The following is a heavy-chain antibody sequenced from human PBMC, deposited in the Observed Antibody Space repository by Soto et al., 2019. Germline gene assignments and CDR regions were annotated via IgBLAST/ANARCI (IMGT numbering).Heavy chain of an antibody. Sequence: SGPTLVNPTQTLTLTCTFSGFSLSTRGMCVNWIRQPPGKALEWLALIDWDDDKYYRTSLKTRLTISKDTSKDQVVLTMTNMDPVDTATYYCARIREMAPPLRSYYYGMDVWGQGTTVPVSS. CDR1: GFSLSTRGMC. J-gene: IGHJ6*02. V-gene: IGHV2-70*01. D-gene: IGHD1-26*01. CDR3: ARIREMAPPLRSYYYGMDV. CDR2: IDWDDDK.